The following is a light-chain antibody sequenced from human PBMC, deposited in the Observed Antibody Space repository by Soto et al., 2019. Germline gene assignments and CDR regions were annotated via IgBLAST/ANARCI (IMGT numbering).Light chain of an antibody. Sequence: PREIATLSCRASERVSTNLAWYQQTPGQAPRLLIYSASRRPTDIPVRFSGSGSGAEFTLTISSLQSEDFAIYYCQQYNNLPPTFGQGTKVDIK. CDR2: SAS. CDR1: ERVSTN. J-gene: IGKJ1*01. V-gene: IGKV3-15*01. CDR3: QQYNNLPPT.